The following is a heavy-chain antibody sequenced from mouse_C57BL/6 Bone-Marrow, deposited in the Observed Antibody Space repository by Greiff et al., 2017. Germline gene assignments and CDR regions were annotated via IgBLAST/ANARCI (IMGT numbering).Heavy chain of an antibody. V-gene: IGHV10-1*01. Sequence: EVKLVESGGGLVQPKGSLKLSCAASGFSFNTYAMNWVRQAPGKGLEWVARIRRKSNNYATYYADSVKDRFTISRDDSESMLYLQMNNLKTEDTAMYYGVRELGGSSLHYWYVDVWGTGTTVTVAS. J-gene: IGHJ1*03. CDR2: IRRKSNNYAT. CDR3: VRELGGSSLHYWYVDV. D-gene: IGHD1-1*01. CDR1: GFSFNTYA.